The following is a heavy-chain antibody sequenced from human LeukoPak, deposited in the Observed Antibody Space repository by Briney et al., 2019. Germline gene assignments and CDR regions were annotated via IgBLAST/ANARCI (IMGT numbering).Heavy chain of an antibody. D-gene: IGHD3-3*01. J-gene: IGHJ6*02. CDR2: ISSSGSTI. Sequence: GGSLRLSCAASGFTFSSYEVNWVRQAPGKGLEWVSYISSSGSTIYYADSVKGRFTISRDNAKNSLYLQMNSLRAEDTAVYYCARGELDFWSGPSGSFMDVWGQGTTVTVSS. CDR1: GFTFSSYE. CDR3: ARGELDFWSGPSGSFMDV. V-gene: IGHV3-48*03.